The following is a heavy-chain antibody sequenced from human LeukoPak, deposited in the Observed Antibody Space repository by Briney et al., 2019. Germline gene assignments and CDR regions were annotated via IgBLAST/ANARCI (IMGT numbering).Heavy chain of an antibody. V-gene: IGHV1-2*02. CDR1: GYTFTGYY. J-gene: IGHJ4*02. Sequence: ASVKVSCKASGYTFTGYYMHWVRQAPGQGLEWMRWINPNSGGTNYAQKLQGRFTMTTDTSTSTAYMELRSLRSDDTAVYYCASSPPYSSSWYGKYYFDYWGQGTLVTVSS. D-gene: IGHD6-13*01. CDR3: ASSPPYSSSWYGKYYFDY. CDR2: INPNSGGT.